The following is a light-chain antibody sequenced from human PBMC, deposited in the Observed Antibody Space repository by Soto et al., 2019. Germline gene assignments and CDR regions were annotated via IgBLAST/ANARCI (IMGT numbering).Light chain of an antibody. Sequence: EIVLTQSPGTLSLSPGERATLSCRASQSISRSYLAWYQQKPGQAPRLLIYGTFNRATGIPDRFSGSGSGTDFTLTISRLEPEDFAVYFCQQYGSSPYTFGQGTKLEI. J-gene: IGKJ2*01. V-gene: IGKV3-20*01. CDR2: GTF. CDR3: QQYGSSPYT. CDR1: QSISRSY.